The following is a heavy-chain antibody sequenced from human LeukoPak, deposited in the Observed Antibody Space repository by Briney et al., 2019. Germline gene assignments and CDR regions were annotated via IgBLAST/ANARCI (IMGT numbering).Heavy chain of an antibody. CDR2: ITGSGSTI. V-gene: IGHV3-48*03. Sequence: PGGSLRLSCAASGFTFSSYEMNWVRQARRKGLEWVSYITGSGSTIYYADSVKGRFTISRDNAKNSLYLQMNSLRAEDTAVYYCAREDIVATIGYWGQGTLVTVSS. D-gene: IGHD5-12*01. J-gene: IGHJ4*02. CDR1: GFTFSSYE. CDR3: AREDIVATIGY.